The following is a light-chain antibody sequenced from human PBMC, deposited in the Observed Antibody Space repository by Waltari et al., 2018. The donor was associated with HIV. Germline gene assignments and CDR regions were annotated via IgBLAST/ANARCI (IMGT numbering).Light chain of an antibody. Sequence: QSALTQPPSASGSPGQSVTISCTGTSSDVGAYIYVSWYQQHPGKAPTLMIYEVNKRPSGVPDRFSGSKSGDTASLTISGLQTEDEADYYCSSYAGSKNVFGSGTTVSVL. CDR1: SSDVGAYIY. J-gene: IGLJ1*01. CDR2: EVN. CDR3: SSYAGSKNV. V-gene: IGLV2-8*01.